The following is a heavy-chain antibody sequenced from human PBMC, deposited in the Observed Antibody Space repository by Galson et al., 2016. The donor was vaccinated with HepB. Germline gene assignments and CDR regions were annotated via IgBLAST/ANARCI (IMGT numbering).Heavy chain of an antibody. CDR2: IYHLGNT. J-gene: IGHJ4*02. Sequence: TLSLTCTVSGGSISSGGYYWSWIRQHPGKGLEWIGYIYHLGNTYFNPSLKSRVTMSIDASKNQFSLKLRSVTAADTAVYYCARGGRKGLWGYYFDYWGQGTLVPVSS. CDR3: ARGGRKGLWGYYFDY. V-gene: IGHV4-31*03. CDR1: GGSISSGGYY. D-gene: IGHD5-18*01.